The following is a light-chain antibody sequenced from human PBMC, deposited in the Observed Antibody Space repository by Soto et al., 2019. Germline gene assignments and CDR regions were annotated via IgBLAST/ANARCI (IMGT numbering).Light chain of an antibody. CDR3: QQYATTTWK. V-gene: IGKV3-20*01. CDR1: QSVSGKH. Sequence: IVLTQSPGTLSLSPGERASLSCRASQSVSGKHLAWYQQKPGQAPRLLIFGASSRATGIPDRFSVSGSVTDFTLTISRLEPEDVVVYCCQQYATTTWKFGQGTKVEIK. CDR2: GAS. J-gene: IGKJ1*01.